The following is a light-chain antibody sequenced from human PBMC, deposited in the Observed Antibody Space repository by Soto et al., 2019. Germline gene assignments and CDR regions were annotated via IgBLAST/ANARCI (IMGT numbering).Light chain of an antibody. V-gene: IGKV3-11*01. CDR2: DAS. Sequence: EIVLTQSPATLSLSPGETATLSCRASQSVRNYLAWYQQKPGQAPRLLIYDASNRATGIPARFSGTGSETDFTLTISRLEPEDFAVYSCHQYGRSPRTFGQGTRLEIK. J-gene: IGKJ5*01. CDR1: QSVRNY. CDR3: HQYGRSPRT.